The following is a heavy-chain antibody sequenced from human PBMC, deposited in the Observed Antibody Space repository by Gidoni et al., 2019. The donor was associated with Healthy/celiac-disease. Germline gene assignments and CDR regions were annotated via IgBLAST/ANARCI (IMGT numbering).Heavy chain of an antibody. CDR1: GFTFSSYG. CDR3: AKDYYGSGSYLFDY. J-gene: IGHJ4*02. D-gene: IGHD3-10*01. CDR2: ISYDGSNK. Sequence: QVQLVESGGGVVQPGRSLRLSCAASGFTFSSYGMHWVRQAPGKGLEWVAVISYDGSNKYYADSVKGRFTISRDNSKNTLYLQMNSLRAEDTAVYYCAKDYYGSGSYLFDYWGQGTLVTVSS. V-gene: IGHV3-30*18.